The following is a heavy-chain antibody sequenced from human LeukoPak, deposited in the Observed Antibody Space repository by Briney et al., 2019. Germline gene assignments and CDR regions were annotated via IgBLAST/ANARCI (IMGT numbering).Heavy chain of an antibody. Sequence: PGGSLRLSCAASGFTFSDYYMSWIRQAPGKGLEWVSYISGSGSTVYYAASVRGRFTISRDNAKNSLFLQMNSLRAEDSAVYYCAKKNGGGWPTIFFDYWGQGILVAVSS. J-gene: IGHJ4*02. D-gene: IGHD6-19*01. V-gene: IGHV3-11*01. CDR2: ISGSGSTV. CDR3: AKKNGGGWPTIFFDY. CDR1: GFTFSDYY.